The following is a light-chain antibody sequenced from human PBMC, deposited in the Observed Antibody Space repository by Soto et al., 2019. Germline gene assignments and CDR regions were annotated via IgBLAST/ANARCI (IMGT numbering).Light chain of an antibody. CDR1: LNIGDS. V-gene: IGKV1-39*01. CDR3: QQSYSTPPWT. CDR2: GAS. J-gene: IGKJ1*01. Sequence: DIQMTQAPSSLSASVGDRVTINCSVSLNIGDSLRWFQQKAGKPPTKLIYGASALQSGVPVRFSGSASGTDFTLTIRNMQREDFATYFCQQSYSTPPWTFGQGTKVDIK.